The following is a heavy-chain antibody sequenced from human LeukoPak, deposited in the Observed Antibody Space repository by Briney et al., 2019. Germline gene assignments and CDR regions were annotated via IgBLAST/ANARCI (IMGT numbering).Heavy chain of an antibody. Sequence: GGSLRLSCAAPGFTFANYVITWVRQAPGKGLEWVSDIVGSGGNTFYANSVKGRFTISRDNSKNTLYLQMSSLRAEDSALYYCAKGSGYYGSNAEYYFDYWGQGTLVTVSS. CDR3: AKGSGYYGSNAEYYFDY. D-gene: IGHD4-23*01. CDR1: GFTFANYV. CDR2: IVGSGGNT. V-gene: IGHV3-23*01. J-gene: IGHJ4*02.